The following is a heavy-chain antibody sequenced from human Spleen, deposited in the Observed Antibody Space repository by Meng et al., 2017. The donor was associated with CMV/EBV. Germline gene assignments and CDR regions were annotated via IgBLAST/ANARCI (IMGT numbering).Heavy chain of an antibody. CDR3: ARADLYCGGDCYSGWFDP. V-gene: IGHV3-20*03. CDR1: FTFDDYG. Sequence: FTFDDYGMSWVRQAPGKGLEWVSGINWNGGSTGYADSVKGRFTISRDNAKNSLYLQMNSLRAEDTALYYCARADLYCGGDCYSGWFDPWGQGTLVTVSS. CDR2: INWNGGST. J-gene: IGHJ5*02. D-gene: IGHD2-21*01.